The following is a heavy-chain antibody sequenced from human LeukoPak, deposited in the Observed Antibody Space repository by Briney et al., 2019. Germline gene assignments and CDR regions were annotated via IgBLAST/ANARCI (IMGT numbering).Heavy chain of an antibody. CDR2: IRYDGSNK. V-gene: IGHV3-30*02. D-gene: IGHD3-10*01. CDR3: AKLMGYGSGSPFVY. J-gene: IGHJ4*02. Sequence: GGSLRLSCAASGFTFSSYGMHWVRQAPGKGLEWVAFIRYDGSNKYYADSVKGRFTISRDNSKNTLYLQMNSLRAEDTAVYYCAKLMGYGSGSPFVYWGQGTLVTVSS. CDR1: GFTFSSYG.